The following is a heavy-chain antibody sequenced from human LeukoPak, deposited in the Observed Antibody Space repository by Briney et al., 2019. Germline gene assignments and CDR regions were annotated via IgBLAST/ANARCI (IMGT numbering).Heavy chain of an antibody. CDR3: ARGDKQLVFNRNKGGFDP. CDR2: ISSSSSTI. J-gene: IGHJ5*02. V-gene: IGHV3-48*01. CDR1: GFTFSSYR. D-gene: IGHD6-13*01. Sequence: TGGSLRLSCAASGFTFSSYRMNWVRQAPGKGLEWVSYISSSSSTIYYADSVKGRFTISRDNSKNTMFLQMNTLRAEDTAVLYGARGDKQLVFNRNKGGFDPWGQGTLVTVSS.